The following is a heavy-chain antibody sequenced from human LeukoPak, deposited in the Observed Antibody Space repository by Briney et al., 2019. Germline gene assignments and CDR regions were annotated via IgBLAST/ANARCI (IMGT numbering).Heavy chain of an antibody. J-gene: IGHJ4*02. V-gene: IGHV1-69*04. D-gene: IGHD6-13*01. CDR3: ARWSRVAAAGLFDY. CDR1: GGTFSSYA. CDR2: IIPILGIA. Sequence: ASVKVSCKASGGTFSSYAISWVRQAPGQGLEWMGRIIPILGIANYAQKFQGRVTITADKSTSTAYMELSSLRSEDTAVYYCARWSRVAAAGLFDYWGQGTLVTVSS.